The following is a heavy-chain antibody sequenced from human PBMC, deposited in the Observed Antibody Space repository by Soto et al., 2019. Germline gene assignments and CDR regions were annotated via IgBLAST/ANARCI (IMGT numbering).Heavy chain of an antibody. J-gene: IGHJ5*02. CDR3: AREGIAADGTWFEP. D-gene: IGHD6-13*01. V-gene: IGHV1-8*01. CDR1: GYTFTSYD. CDR2: MNPNSGNT. Sequence: ASVKVSCKASGYTFTSYDINWVRQATGQGLEWMGWMNPNSGNTGYAQKFQGRVTMTRNTSISTAYMELSSLRSEDTAVYYCAREGIAADGTWFEPWGQGTLVSVSS.